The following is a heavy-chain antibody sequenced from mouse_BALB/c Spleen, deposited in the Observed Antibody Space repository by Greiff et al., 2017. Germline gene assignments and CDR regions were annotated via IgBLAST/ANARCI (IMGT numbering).Heavy chain of an antibody. Sequence: EVKLVESGGGLVKPGGSLKLSCAASGFTFSDYYMYWVRQTPEKRLEWVATISDGGSYTYYPDSVKGRFTISRDNAKNNLYLQMSSLKSEDTAMYYCARVYDYLYAMDYWGQGTSVTVSS. V-gene: IGHV5-4*02. CDR3: ARVYDYLYAMDY. D-gene: IGHD2-4*01. CDR2: ISDGGSYT. J-gene: IGHJ4*01. CDR1: GFTFSDYY.